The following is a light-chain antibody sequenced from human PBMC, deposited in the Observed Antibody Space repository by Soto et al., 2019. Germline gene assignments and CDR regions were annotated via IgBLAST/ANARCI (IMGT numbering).Light chain of an antibody. CDR3: QQYHTSSIT. V-gene: IGKV1-5*01. CDR1: QTISSW. CDR2: DAS. Sequence: EIERTQCPATLSTSVGGRFTITCRASQTISSWLAWYQQKPGKAPTLLIYDASTLERGVPSRFSGSGSGTEFTLASDSRQPDDFATHSCQQYHTSSITFGQGTRLEIK. J-gene: IGKJ5*01.